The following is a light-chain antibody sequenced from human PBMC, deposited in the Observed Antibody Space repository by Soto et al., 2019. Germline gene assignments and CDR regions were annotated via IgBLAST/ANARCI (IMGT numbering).Light chain of an antibody. Sequence: QTLLTNPASLSGSPGQSVTISCTGTSSDIGRYKFVSWFQQHPGKAPKLLIFEGTNRPSGVSNRFSGSKSGNTASLTISGLQAEDEAIYFCSSSTNTNTLVIFGGGTKVTVL. CDR1: SSDIGRYKF. CDR2: EGT. J-gene: IGLJ2*01. CDR3: SSSTNTNTLVI. V-gene: IGLV2-14*01.